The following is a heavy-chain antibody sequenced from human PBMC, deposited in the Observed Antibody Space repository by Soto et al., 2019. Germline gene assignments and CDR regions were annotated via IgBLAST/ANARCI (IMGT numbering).Heavy chain of an antibody. Sequence: EVQLLESGGGLVQPGGSLRLSCAASGFTFSSYAMSWVRQAPGKGLEWVSAVSGSGDNTYYADSVKGRFTISRDNSKNTLFLQMNSLRAEDTAVYYCAKEAGGCSIPSCNVDCWGQGTLVTVSS. CDR2: VSGSGDNT. J-gene: IGHJ4*02. D-gene: IGHD2-2*01. V-gene: IGHV3-23*01. CDR3: AKEAGGCSIPSCNVDC. CDR1: GFTFSSYA.